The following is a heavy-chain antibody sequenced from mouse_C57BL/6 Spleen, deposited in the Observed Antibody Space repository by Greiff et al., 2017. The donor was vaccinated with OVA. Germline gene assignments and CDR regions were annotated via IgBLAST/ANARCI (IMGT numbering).Heavy chain of an antibody. CDR2: INYDGSST. V-gene: IGHV5-16*01. D-gene: IGHD2-5*01. CDR1: GFTFSDYY. Sequence: EVKLMESEGGLVQPGSSMKLSCTASGFTFSDYYMAWVRQVPEKGLEWVANINYDGSSTYYLDSLKSRFIISRDNAKNILYLQMSSLKSEDTATYYCARDTYYSNYRYFDVWGTGTTVTVSS. CDR3: ARDTYYSNYRYFDV. J-gene: IGHJ1*03.